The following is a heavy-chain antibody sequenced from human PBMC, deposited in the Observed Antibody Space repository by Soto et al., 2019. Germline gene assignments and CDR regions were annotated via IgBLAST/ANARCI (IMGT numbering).Heavy chain of an antibody. D-gene: IGHD2-2*01. Sequence: SETLSLTCTVSGGSISSGGYYWSWIRQHPGKGLEWIGYIYYSGSTYYNPSLKSRVTISVDTSKNQFSLKLSSVTAADTAVYYCARGRSSTSPYPIGEWGQGTLVTVSS. CDR2: IYYSGST. CDR3: ARGRSSTSPYPIGE. V-gene: IGHV4-31*03. CDR1: GGSISSGGYY. J-gene: IGHJ4*02.